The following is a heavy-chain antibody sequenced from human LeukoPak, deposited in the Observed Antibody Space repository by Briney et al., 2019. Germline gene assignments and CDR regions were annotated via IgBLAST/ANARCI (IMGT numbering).Heavy chain of an antibody. CDR2: IYYSGST. D-gene: IGHD3-3*01. Sequence: SETLSLTCTVSGGSISSSSYYWGWIRQPPGKGLEWIGYIYYSGSTNYNPSLKSRVTISVDTSKNRFSLKLSSVTAADTAVYYCARDHDDYDFWSGYRGNWFDPWGQGTLVTVSS. CDR1: GGSISSSSYY. V-gene: IGHV4-61*01. J-gene: IGHJ5*02. CDR3: ARDHDDYDFWSGYRGNWFDP.